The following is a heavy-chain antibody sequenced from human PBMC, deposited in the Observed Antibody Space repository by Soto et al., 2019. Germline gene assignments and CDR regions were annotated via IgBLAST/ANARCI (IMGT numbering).Heavy chain of an antibody. D-gene: IGHD3-10*01. CDR1: GFSLSTSGVG. CDR3: AHLLLWFGELLAFDY. V-gene: IGHV2-5*02. J-gene: IGHJ4*02. Sequence: QITLKESGPTLVKPTQTLTLTCTFSGFSLSTSGVGVGWIRQPPGKALEWLALIYWDDDKRYSPSLKSRLTIPKETSKNQVVLTMTNMDPVDTATYYCAHLLLWFGELLAFDYWGQGTLVTVSS. CDR2: IYWDDDK.